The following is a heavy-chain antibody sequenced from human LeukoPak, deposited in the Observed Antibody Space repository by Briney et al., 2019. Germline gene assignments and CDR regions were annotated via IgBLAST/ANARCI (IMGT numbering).Heavy chain of an antibody. CDR3: GRLHPTDNWFDP. Sequence: PGGSLRLSCAASGFTFSSYAMSWVRQAPGKGLEWVSAISGSGGSTYYADSVKGRFAISRDNSKNTLYLQMNSLRAEDTAVYYCGRLHPTDNWFDPWGPGTLVTVSS. CDR2: ISGSGGST. D-gene: IGHD4-11*01. J-gene: IGHJ5*02. CDR1: GFTFSSYA. V-gene: IGHV3-23*01.